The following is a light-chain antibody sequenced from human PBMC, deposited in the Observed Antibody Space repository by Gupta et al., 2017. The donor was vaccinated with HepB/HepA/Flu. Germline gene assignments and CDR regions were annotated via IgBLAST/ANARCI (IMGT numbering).Light chain of an antibody. CDR2: LGS. CDR1: QGRRHRNGYNY. V-gene: IGKV2-28*01. CDR3: TQALQTPGT. J-gene: IGKJ3*01. Sequence: DIFMTDSPRCLPVTPGESACMACSSSQGRRHRNGYNYLDWYLQKPGQGPQLLIYLGSNRAYGVPDRFSGSGYGTDFTLKISRVEAEDVGVYYCTQALQTPGTFGHGTIVDIK.